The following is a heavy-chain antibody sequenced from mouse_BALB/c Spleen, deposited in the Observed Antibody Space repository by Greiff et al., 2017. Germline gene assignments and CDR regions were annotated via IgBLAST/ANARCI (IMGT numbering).Heavy chain of an antibody. CDR1: GYSITSGYY. CDR2: ISYDGSN. J-gene: IGHJ2*01. V-gene: IGHV3-6*02. D-gene: IGHD1-1*01. Sequence: ESGPGLVKPSQSLSLTCSVTGYSITSGYYWNWIRQFPGNKLEWMGYISYDGSNNYNPSLKNRISITRDTSKNQFFLKLNSVTTEDTATYYCARYYYGSSWVYFDDWGQGTTLTVSS. CDR3: ARYYYGSSWVYFDD.